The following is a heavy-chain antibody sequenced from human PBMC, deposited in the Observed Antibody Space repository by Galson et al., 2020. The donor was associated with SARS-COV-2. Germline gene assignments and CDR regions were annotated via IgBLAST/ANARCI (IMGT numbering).Heavy chain of an antibody. J-gene: IGHJ4*02. CDR2: ISSNGGST. V-gene: IGHV3-64D*06. CDR1: GFTFSSYA. Sequence: GGSLRLSCSASGFTFSSYAMHWVRQAPGKGLEYVSAISSNGGSTYYADSVKGRFTISRDNSKNTLYLQMSSLRAEDTAVYYCVLGYCSGGSCYHFDYWGQGTLVTVSS. D-gene: IGHD2-15*01. CDR3: VLGYCSGGSCYHFDY.